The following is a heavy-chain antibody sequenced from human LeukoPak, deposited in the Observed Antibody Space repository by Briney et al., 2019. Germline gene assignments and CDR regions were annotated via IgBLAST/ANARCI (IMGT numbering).Heavy chain of an antibody. CDR1: GGSFSGYY. J-gene: IGHJ4*02. CDR2: INHSGST. CDR3: ARDISQWELLGGYYFDY. D-gene: IGHD1-26*01. V-gene: IGHV4-34*01. Sequence: PSETLSLTCAVYGGSFSGYYWSWIRQPPGRGLEGVGEINHSGSTNYNPSLKSRVTISVDTSKNQFSLKLSSVTAPDTAVYYCARDISQWELLGGYYFDYWGQGTLVTVSS.